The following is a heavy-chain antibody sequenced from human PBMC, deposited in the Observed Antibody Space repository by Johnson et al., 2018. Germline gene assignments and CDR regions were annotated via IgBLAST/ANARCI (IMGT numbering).Heavy chain of an antibody. J-gene: IGHJ4*02. CDR2: VSYDGSNT. CDR1: GFTFSSFG. D-gene: IGHD1-26*01. CDR3: AKDDGSYYAVFDY. Sequence: VQLVQSGGGVVQPGRSLRLSCAASGFTFSSFGMHWVRQAPGKGLDWVAVVSYDGSNTKYADSVEGRFTIARDNSKSTVYLQMNSLRAEDTAVYYCAKDDGSYYAVFDYWGQGTLGTVSS. V-gene: IGHV3-30*18.